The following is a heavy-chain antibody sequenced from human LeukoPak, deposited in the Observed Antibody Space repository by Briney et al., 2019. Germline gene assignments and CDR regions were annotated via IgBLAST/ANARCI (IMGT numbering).Heavy chain of an antibody. CDR2: IRYDGIVT. CDR1: EFTFSNYW. CDR3: ARANPADFNL. D-gene: IGHD1-14*01. J-gene: IGHJ2*01. Sequence: GGSLRLSCVASEFTFSNYWIHWVRQPPGKGLVWVSRIRYDGIVTNYADSVEGRFTISRDNAKNTVHLQMNSLRDDDTAVYYCARANPADFNLWGRGTLSLSPQ. V-gene: IGHV3-74*01.